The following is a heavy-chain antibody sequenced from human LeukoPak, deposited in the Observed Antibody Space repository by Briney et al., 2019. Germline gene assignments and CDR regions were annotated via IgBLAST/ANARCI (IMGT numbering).Heavy chain of an antibody. V-gene: IGHV3-30-3*01. J-gene: IGHJ6*03. Sequence: QPGRSLRLSCAPSGFTFSSYAMHWVRQAPGKGLEWVAVISYDGSNKYYADSVKGRFTISRDNSKNTLYLQMNSLRAEDTAVYYCARDGNSYGSFYYYYYMDVWGKGTTVTVSS. D-gene: IGHD5-18*01. CDR2: ISYDGSNK. CDR3: ARDGNSYGSFYYYYYMDV. CDR1: GFTFSSYA.